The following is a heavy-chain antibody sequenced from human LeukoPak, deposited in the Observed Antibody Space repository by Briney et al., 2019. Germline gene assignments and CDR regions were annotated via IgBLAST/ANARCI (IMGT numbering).Heavy chain of an antibody. V-gene: IGHV1-2*02. Sequence: ASVKVSCKASGYTFTSYDINWVRQAPGQGLEWMGWINPNSGGTNYAQKFQGRVTMTRDTSISTAYMELSRLRSDDTAVYYCARVLERRWFDPWGQGTLVTVSS. CDR3: ARVLERRWFDP. J-gene: IGHJ5*02. CDR1: GYTFTSYD. CDR2: INPNSGGT. D-gene: IGHD1-1*01.